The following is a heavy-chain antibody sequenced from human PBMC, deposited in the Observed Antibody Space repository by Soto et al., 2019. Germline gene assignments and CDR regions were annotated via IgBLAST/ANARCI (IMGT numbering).Heavy chain of an antibody. CDR3: AREYDILTGFYYYYGMDV. CDR2: IIPILGIA. J-gene: IGHJ6*02. CDR1: GGTFSSYT. V-gene: IGHV1-69*08. Sequence: QVQLVQSGAEVKKPGSSVKVSCKASGGTFSSYTISWVRQVPGQGLEWMGRIIPILGIANYAQKFQGRVTITADKSTSTAYMELSSLRSEDTAVYYCAREYDILTGFYYYYGMDVWGQGTTVTVSS. D-gene: IGHD3-9*01.